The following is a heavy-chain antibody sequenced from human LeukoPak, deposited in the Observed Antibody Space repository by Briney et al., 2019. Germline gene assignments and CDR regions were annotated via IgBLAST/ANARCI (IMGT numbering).Heavy chain of an antibody. Sequence: EASVKVSCKASGYALTGYYMHWVRQAPGQGLEWMGWINPNSGGTNYAQKFQGRVTMTRDTSISTAYMELSRLRSDDTAVYYCARGELSYYYYYMDVWGKGTTVTISS. CDR1: GYALTGYY. CDR2: INPNSGGT. J-gene: IGHJ6*03. D-gene: IGHD1-26*01. V-gene: IGHV1-2*02. CDR3: ARGELSYYYYYMDV.